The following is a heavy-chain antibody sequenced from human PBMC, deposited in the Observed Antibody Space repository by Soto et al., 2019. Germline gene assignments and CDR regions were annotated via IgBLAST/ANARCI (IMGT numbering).Heavy chain of an antibody. Sequence: GGSLRLSCAASGFSVISNSMIWVRQAPGKGLEWVSVIHSDVTTYYADSVKGRFIISRDNSKDTLYLQMNRLRAEDTAVYYCARELSGSWYNWFDPWGQGTLVTVSS. CDR1: GFSVISNS. CDR3: ARELSGSWYNWFDP. D-gene: IGHD5-12*01. J-gene: IGHJ5*02. V-gene: IGHV3-53*01. CDR2: IHSDVTT.